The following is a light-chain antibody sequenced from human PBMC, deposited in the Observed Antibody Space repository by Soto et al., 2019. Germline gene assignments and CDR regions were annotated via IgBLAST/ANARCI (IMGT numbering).Light chain of an antibody. CDR3: QQRSDWPPSLT. CDR2: DAS. V-gene: IGKV3-11*01. J-gene: IGKJ4*01. Sequence: EIVLTQSPATLSLSPGDRATLSCRASQSVSNNLAWYQQKPGQAPRLLIYDASKRATGAPDRFSGRGSGTDLTLTISSLEPEDFAVYYCQQRSDWPPSLTFGGGTKVEIK. CDR1: QSVSNN.